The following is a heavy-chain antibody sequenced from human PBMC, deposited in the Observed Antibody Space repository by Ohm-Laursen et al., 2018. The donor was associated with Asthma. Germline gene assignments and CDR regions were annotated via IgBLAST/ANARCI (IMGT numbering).Heavy chain of an antibody. V-gene: IGHV4-59*08. Sequence: SDTLSLTCSVSGGSMSNFYWSWIRQSPGKGLEWIGYIYYTGGTRYNPSLRSRVTISVDSSKNQFSLNLSSVTAADTAVYFCARRNRDRSGYYYVDYWGQGTLVTVSS. CDR2: IYYTGGT. D-gene: IGHD3-22*01. CDR3: ARRNRDRSGYYYVDY. J-gene: IGHJ4*02. CDR1: GGSMSNFY.